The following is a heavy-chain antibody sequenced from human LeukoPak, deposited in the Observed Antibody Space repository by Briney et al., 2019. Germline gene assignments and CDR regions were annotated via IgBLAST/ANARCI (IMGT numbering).Heavy chain of an antibody. V-gene: IGHV1-2*02. D-gene: IGHD5-24*01. CDR1: GYTFTGYY. CDR3: ARMEMATAIFDY. J-gene: IGHJ4*02. CDR2: INPNSGGT. Sequence: ASVKVSCKASGYTFTGYYMHWVRQAPGQGLEWMGWINPNSGGTNYAQKFQGRVTMTRDTSISTADMELSRLRSDDTAVYYCARMEMATAIFDYWGQGTLVTVSS.